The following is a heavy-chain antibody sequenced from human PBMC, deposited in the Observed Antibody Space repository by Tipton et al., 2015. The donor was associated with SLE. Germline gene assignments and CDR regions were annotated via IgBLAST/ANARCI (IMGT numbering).Heavy chain of an antibody. CDR3: ARHDSSEHWFDP. V-gene: IGHV4-4*07. CDR1: GGSISSYY. CDR2: IYTSGST. J-gene: IGHJ5*02. D-gene: IGHD3-22*01. Sequence: TLSLTCTVSGGSISSYYWSWIRQPAGKGLEWIGRIYTSGSTNYNPSLKSRVTISVDTSKNQFSLKLSSVTAADTAVYYCARHDSSEHWFDPWGQGTLVTVSS.